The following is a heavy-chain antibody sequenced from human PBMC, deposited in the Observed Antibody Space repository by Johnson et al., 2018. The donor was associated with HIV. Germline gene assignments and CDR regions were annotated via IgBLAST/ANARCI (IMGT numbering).Heavy chain of an antibody. D-gene: IGHD3-9*01. J-gene: IGHJ3*02. CDR2: IKQDGNKR. Sequence: VQLVESGGGLVQPGGSLRLSCAASGFTFSSYAMHWVRQAPGKGLEWVANIKQDGNKRYYVGSVRGRFTISRDNSKNTLYLQMNSLRAEDTAVYYCARGYILTGYSGVFDMWGQGTMVTVSS. CDR3: ARGYILTGYSGVFDM. V-gene: IGHV3-7*01. CDR1: GFTFSSYA.